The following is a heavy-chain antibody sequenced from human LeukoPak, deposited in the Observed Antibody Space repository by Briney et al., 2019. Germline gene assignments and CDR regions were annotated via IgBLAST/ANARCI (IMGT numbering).Heavy chain of an antibody. D-gene: IGHD3-22*01. Sequence: ASVKVSCKVSGYTLTELSMHWVRQAPGKGLEWMGGFDLEDGETIYAQKFQGRVTMTEDTSTDTAYMELSSLRSEDTAVYYCARGRKYYYDSSGYPSYWGQGTLVTVSS. CDR1: GYTLTELS. V-gene: IGHV1-24*01. CDR3: ARGRKYYYDSSGYPSY. J-gene: IGHJ1*01. CDR2: FDLEDGET.